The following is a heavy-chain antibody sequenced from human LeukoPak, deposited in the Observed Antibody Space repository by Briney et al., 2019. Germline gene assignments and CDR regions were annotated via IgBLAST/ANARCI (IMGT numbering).Heavy chain of an antibody. D-gene: IGHD3-16*01. Sequence: ASVRVSCAASGYTFSGYYMHWVRQAPGQGLEWMGWFSPSGGGTNYAQKFQGRVTMTRDTSISTAYMELSRLRSDDAAVYYCVRGLSIMMTFGGGLDRGLYLDYWGQGPLVTVSS. CDR1: GYTFSGYY. V-gene: IGHV1-2*02. J-gene: IGHJ4*02. CDR3: VRGLSIMMTFGGGLDRGLYLDY. CDR2: FSPSGGGT.